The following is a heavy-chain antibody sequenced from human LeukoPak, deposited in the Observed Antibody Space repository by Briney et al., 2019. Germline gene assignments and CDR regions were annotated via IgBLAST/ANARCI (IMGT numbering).Heavy chain of an antibody. CDR2: ISGSGGST. D-gene: IGHD2-15*01. Sequence: GGSLRLSCAASGFTFSSYAMSWVRQAPGKGLEWVSAISGSGGSTYYADSVKGRFTISRDNSKNTLYLQMNSLRAEDTAVYYCAEGGRYCSGGSCYPPLRYWGQGTLVTVSS. CDR3: AEGGRYCSGGSCYPPLRY. CDR1: GFTFSSYA. J-gene: IGHJ4*02. V-gene: IGHV3-23*01.